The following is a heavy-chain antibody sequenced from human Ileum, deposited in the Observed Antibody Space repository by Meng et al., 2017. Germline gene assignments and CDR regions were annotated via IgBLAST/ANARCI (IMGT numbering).Heavy chain of an antibody. D-gene: IGHD3-10*01. CDR1: GFTFSTKG. Sequence: GGSLRLSCALSGFTFSTKGMQWVRQAPGKGLEWVASIWNDGSAKYYAESVKGRFTISRDNSGNTLSLQMSSLGAEDTAVYYCARDSYGGVLDYWGQGALVTVSS. CDR3: ARDSYGGVLDY. J-gene: IGHJ4*02. CDR2: IWNDGSAK. V-gene: IGHV3-33*01.